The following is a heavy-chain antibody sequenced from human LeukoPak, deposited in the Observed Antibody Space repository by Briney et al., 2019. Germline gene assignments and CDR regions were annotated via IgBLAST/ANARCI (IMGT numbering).Heavy chain of an antibody. V-gene: IGHV4-59*01. CDR3: AGRYYYDSSGYKDAFDI. CDR1: GGSISSYY. J-gene: IGHJ3*02. CDR2: IYYSGST. Sequence: SETLSLTCTVSGGSISSYYWSWIRQPPGKGLEWIGYIYYSGSTNYNPSLKSRVTISVDTSKNQFSLKLSSVTAADTAVYYCAGRYYYDSSGYKDAFDIWGQGTMVTVSS. D-gene: IGHD3-22*01.